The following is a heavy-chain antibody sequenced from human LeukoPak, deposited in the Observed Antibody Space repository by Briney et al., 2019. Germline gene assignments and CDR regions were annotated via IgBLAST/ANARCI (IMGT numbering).Heavy chain of an antibody. CDR3: AKDSNYDSSGCQR. J-gene: IGHJ2*01. V-gene: IGHV3-33*06. D-gene: IGHD3-22*01. CDR2: IWYDGSNK. CDR1: GFTFSSYG. Sequence: GGSLRLSCAASGFTFSSYGMHWVRQAPGKGLEWVAVIWYDGSNKYYADSVKGRFTISRDNSKNTLYLQMNSLRAEDTAVYYCAKDSNYDSSGCQRWGRGTLVTVSS.